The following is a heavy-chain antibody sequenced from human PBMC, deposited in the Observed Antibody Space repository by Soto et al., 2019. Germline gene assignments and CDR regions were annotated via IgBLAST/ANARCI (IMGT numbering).Heavy chain of an antibody. CDR1: GGSISSSSYY. D-gene: IGHD6-19*01. Sequence: PSETLSLTCTVSGGSISSSSYYWGWIRQPPGNGLEWIGSIYYSGSTYYNPSLKSRVTISVDTSKNQFSLKLSSVTAADTAVYYGARHHGVAVTFDYWGQGTLVSVSS. CDR3: ARHHGVAVTFDY. J-gene: IGHJ4*02. V-gene: IGHV4-39*01. CDR2: IYYSGST.